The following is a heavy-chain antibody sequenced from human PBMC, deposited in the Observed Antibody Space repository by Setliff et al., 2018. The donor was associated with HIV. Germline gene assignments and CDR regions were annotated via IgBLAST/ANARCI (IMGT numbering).Heavy chain of an antibody. D-gene: IGHD4-4*01. CDR3: ARDGETTVMGDAFDI. J-gene: IGHJ3*02. CDR2: IYYTGST. Sequence: TSETLSLTCTVSGGSISSSSYYWGWIRQHPRKGLEWIGYIYYTGSTYYNPSLKSRVTISVDTSKNQFSLKLSSVTAADTAVYYCARDGETTVMGDAFDIWGQGTMVTVSS. CDR1: GGSISSSSYY. V-gene: IGHV4-39*07.